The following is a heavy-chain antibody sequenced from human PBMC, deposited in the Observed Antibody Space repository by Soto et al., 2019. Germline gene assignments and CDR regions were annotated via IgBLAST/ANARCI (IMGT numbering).Heavy chain of an antibody. Sequence: PFETISHMCTVSDGSSSSISYFWGMIRQPPGKGLEWIGNIYYSGSTYYNPSLKSRVTISVDTSKNQFSLKLSSVTAADTAVYYCALNQYKGAAATGRFDPWGQGTLVTVSS. CDR1: DGSSSSISYF. J-gene: IGHJ5*02. CDR2: IYYSGST. D-gene: IGHD2-15*01. V-gene: IGHV4-39*01. CDR3: ALNQYKGAAATGRFDP.